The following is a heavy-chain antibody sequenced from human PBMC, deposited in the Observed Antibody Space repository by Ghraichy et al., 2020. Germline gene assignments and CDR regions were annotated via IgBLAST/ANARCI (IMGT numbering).Heavy chain of an antibody. V-gene: IGHV3-48*02. CDR3: ARASKVVRYYYYDGMDV. J-gene: IGHJ6*02. D-gene: IGHD4-23*01. CDR1: GFTFSSYS. CDR2: ITGSSRTK. Sequence: GESLNISCVGSGFTFSSYSMNWVRQAPGKGLEWVLYITGSSRTKFYAESVKGRFTISRDNAQNSLYLQMNSLRDEDTAVYYCARASKVVRYYYYDGMDVWGQGTTVTVSS.